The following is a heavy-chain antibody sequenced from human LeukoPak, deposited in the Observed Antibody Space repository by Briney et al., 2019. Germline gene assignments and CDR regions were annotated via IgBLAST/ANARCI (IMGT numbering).Heavy chain of an antibody. CDR1: GFTFDDYG. V-gene: IGHV3-23*01. Sequence: SGGSLRLSCAASGFTFDDYGMSWVRQAPGKGLEWVSAISGSGGSTYYADSVKGRFTISRDNSKNTLYLQMNSLRAEDTAVYYCAKGRKVAGDGLRYYFDYWGQGTLVTVSS. CDR2: ISGSGGST. CDR3: AKGRKVAGDGLRYYFDY. D-gene: IGHD6-19*01. J-gene: IGHJ4*02.